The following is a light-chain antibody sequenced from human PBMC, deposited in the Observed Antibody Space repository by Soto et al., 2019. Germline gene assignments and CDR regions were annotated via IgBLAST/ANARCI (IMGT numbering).Light chain of an antibody. CDR2: DVS. J-gene: IGLJ3*02. Sequence: QSALTQPASVSGSPGQSITISCTGTSSDVGGYNYVSWYQQHPGKAPKLMIYDVSNRPSGVSNRFSGSKSGNTASLTSSGPQAEDEADYCCSSYTSSSTLFGGGTKVTVL. V-gene: IGLV2-14*01. CDR3: SSYTSSSTL. CDR1: SSDVGGYNY.